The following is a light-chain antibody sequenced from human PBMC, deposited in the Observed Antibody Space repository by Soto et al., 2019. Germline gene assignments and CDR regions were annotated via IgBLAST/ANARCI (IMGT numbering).Light chain of an antibody. CDR1: SSNIGNNY. J-gene: IGLJ3*02. CDR3: GTWDSSLSAGRV. CDR2: ENN. Sequence: QSVLTQPPSVSAAPGQKVTISCSGSSSNIGNNYVSWYQQLPGTAPKLLIYENNKRPSGIPDRFSGSKSGTSATLGITGLQXGXXADYYCGTWDSSLSAGRVFGGGTQLTVL. V-gene: IGLV1-51*02.